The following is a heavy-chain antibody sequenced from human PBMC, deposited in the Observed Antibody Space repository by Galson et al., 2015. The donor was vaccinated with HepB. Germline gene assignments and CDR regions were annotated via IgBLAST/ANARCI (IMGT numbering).Heavy chain of an antibody. D-gene: IGHD2-8*01. Sequence: SVKVSCKASGYTFTGYYMHWVRQAPGQGLEWMGWINPNSGGTNYAQKFQGWVTMTRDTSISTAYMELSRLRSDDTAVYYCARDQSPNCTNGVCYDYYYYGMDVWGQGTTVTVSS. CDR2: INPNSGGT. J-gene: IGHJ6*02. V-gene: IGHV1-2*04. CDR3: ARDQSPNCTNGVCYDYYYYGMDV. CDR1: GYTFTGYY.